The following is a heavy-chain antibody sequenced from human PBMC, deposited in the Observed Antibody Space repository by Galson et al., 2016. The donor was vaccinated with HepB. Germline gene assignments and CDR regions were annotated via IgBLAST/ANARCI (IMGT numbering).Heavy chain of an antibody. Sequence: SLRLSCAASGFTFSSCGMHWVRQAPGKGLEWLALIWYDGSNDYYADSVKGRFTISRDNADNSLFLHMSSLRAEDTAIYYCARDNSHCGRTSCIPTYRYFNLWGRGTLVTVSS. D-gene: IGHD2-2*01. J-gene: IGHJ2*01. CDR3: ARDNSHCGRTSCIPTYRYFNL. CDR1: GFTFSSCG. CDR2: IWYDGSND. V-gene: IGHV3-33*01.